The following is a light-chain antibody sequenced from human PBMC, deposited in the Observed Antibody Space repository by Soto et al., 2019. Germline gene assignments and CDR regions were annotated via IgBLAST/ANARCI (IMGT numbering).Light chain of an antibody. CDR3: QQYGSSST. CDR1: QSVSSSY. V-gene: IGKV3-20*01. CDR2: GAS. Sequence: EIVLTQSPGTLSLSPGERATLYCRASQSVSSSYLAWYQQKPGQAPRLLIYGASSRATGIPDRFSGSGSGTDFTLTISRLEPEDFAVYYCQQYGSSSTFGQGTKVDIK. J-gene: IGKJ1*01.